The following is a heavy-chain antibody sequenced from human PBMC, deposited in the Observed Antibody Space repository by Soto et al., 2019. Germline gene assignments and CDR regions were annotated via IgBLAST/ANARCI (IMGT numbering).Heavy chain of an antibody. V-gene: IGHV3-23*01. D-gene: IGHD1-1*01. Sequence: PGGSLRLSCAASGFTFSNYAMSWVRQAPGKGLEWVSIIRGSGGSTYYADSVKGRFTISRVNSKNTLYLQMNSLRADDTAVYYCAKDRGFDFINTGRAFQHWGQGTLVTVSS. CDR3: AKDRGFDFINTGRAFQH. CDR1: GFTFSNYA. J-gene: IGHJ1*01. CDR2: IRGSGGST.